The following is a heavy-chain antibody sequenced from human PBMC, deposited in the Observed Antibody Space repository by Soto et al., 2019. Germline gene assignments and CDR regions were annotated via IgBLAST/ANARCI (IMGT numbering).Heavy chain of an antibody. CDR1: GGTFSSYA. CDR3: PRHAGGGYGEGATPAIFDC. D-gene: IGHD1-26*01. J-gene: IGHJ4*02. V-gene: IGHV1-69*01. Sequence: QVQLVQSGAEVKKPGSSVKVSCKASGGTFSSYAISWVRQAPGQGLEWMGGIIPIFGTANYAQKFQGRVTITADESTSTAYMELSSLRSEDTAAYYCPRHAGGGYGEGATPAIFDCWGQGTLVTVSS. CDR2: IIPIFGTA.